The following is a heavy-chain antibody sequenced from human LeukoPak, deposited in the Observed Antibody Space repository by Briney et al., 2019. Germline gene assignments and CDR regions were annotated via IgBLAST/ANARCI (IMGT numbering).Heavy chain of an antibody. D-gene: IGHD6-19*01. CDR2: IYPGDSDT. CDR3: ARRSSGWHLDY. V-gene: IGHV5-51*01. CDR1: GYSFTSYW. Sequence: GESLKISCKGSGYSFTSYWIGWVRQMPGKGLEWMGFIYPGDSDTRYSPSFEGQVTISVDKSISTAYVQWSSLKASDTAMYYCARRSSGWHLDYWGQGTLVTVSS. J-gene: IGHJ4*02.